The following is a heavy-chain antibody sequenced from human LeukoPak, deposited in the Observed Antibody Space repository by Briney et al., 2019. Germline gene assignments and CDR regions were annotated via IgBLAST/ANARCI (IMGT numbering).Heavy chain of an antibody. D-gene: IGHD3-22*01. J-gene: IGHJ4*02. CDR2: ISSSSSYI. CDR1: GFTFSSYS. CDR3: ARATSGYYGTYFDY. Sequence: GGSLRLSCAAFGFTFSSYSMNWVRQAPGKGLEWVSSISSSSSYIYYADSVKGRFTISRDNAKNSLYLQMNSLRAEDTAVYHCARATSGYYGTYFDYWGQGTLVTVSS. V-gene: IGHV3-21*01.